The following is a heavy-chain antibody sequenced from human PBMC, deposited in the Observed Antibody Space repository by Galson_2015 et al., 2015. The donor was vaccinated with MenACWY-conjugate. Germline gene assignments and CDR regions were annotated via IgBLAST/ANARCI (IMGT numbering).Heavy chain of an antibody. D-gene: IGHD1-26*01. J-gene: IGHJ6*02. CDR2: INPVDSNI. CDR3: VRPPPGGRGMDV. V-gene: IGHV5-51*01. Sequence: QSGAEVKKPGESLKISCQGSGYSFTNYWIAWVRQMPGKGLEWVGLINPVDSNIRYSPSFQGQVTISADESISTAYLQWSSLKASDTAMYYCVRPPPGGRGMDVWGRGTTVTVSS. CDR1: GYSFTNYW.